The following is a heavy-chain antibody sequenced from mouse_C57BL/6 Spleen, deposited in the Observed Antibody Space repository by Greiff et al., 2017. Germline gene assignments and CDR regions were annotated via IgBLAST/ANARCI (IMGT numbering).Heavy chain of an antibody. J-gene: IGHJ3*01. V-gene: IGHV1-55*01. CDR2: IYPGSGST. CDR3: ARSNYGSSFWFAY. CDR1: GYTFTSYW. D-gene: IGHD1-1*01. Sequence: VQLQQPGAELVKPGASVKMSCKASGYTFTSYWITWVKQRPGQGLEWIGDIYPGSGSTNYNEKFKSKDTLTVDTSSSTAYMQLSSLTSEDSAVYYCARSNYGSSFWFAYWGQGTLVTVSA.